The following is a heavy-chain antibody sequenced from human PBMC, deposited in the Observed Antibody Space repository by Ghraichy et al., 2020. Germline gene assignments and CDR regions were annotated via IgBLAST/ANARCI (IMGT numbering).Heavy chain of an antibody. V-gene: IGHV4-39*01. J-gene: IGHJ4*02. D-gene: IGHD3-3*01. Sequence: ETLSLTCTVSGGSISGTTYYWGWVRQPPGKGLEWVGNIYYSGVTYYNPSLKSRLTISVDTSKNQFSLNLSSVTAADTAVYYCATYDFWSSYFPHDYWGQGTLVTVSS. CDR3: ATYDFWSSYFPHDY. CDR2: IYYSGVT. CDR1: GGSISGTTYY.